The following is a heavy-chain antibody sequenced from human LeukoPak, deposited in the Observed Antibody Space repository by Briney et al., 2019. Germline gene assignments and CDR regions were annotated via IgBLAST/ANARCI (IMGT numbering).Heavy chain of an antibody. D-gene: IGHD3-10*01. Sequence: PGRSLRLSCAASGFTFSSYGMHWVRQAPGKGLEWVAVIWYDGSNKYYADSVKGRFTISRDNSKNTLYLQMNSLRAEDTAVYYCAKEGSVQSFDYWGQGTLVTVSS. CDR1: GFTFSSYG. CDR3: AKEGSVQSFDY. J-gene: IGHJ4*02. CDR2: IWYDGSNK. V-gene: IGHV3-33*06.